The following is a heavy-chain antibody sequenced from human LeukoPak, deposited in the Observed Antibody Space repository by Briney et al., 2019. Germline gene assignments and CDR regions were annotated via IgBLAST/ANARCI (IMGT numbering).Heavy chain of an antibody. CDR1: GFTFSSYW. CDR3: ARAPSEIGGYYPEYFQD. D-gene: IGHD3-22*01. J-gene: IGHJ1*01. Sequence: GGSLRLSCAASGFTFSSYWMHWVRQAPGKGLVWVSRIKSDGSTRYADSVKGRFTISRDNAKNTVSLQMNSLRAEDTGVYYCARAPSEIGGYYPEYFQDWGQDRLPPVSP. CDR2: IKSDGST. V-gene: IGHV3-74*01.